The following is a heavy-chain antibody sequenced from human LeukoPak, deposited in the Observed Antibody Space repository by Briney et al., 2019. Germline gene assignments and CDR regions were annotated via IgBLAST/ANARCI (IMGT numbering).Heavy chain of an antibody. D-gene: IGHD3-10*01. CDR1: GFTFSSYA. CDR2: TSSDLNVK. V-gene: IGHV3-30*03. CDR3: AREGYYGSGSPPSLYFDY. Sequence: GGSLRLSCEASGFTFSSYAMAWVRQAPGKGLEWVAVTSSDLNVKLYADSVKGRFTISRDNSRSTLYLQMNSLGPEDTAIYYCAREGYYGSGSPPSLYFDYWGQGTLVTVSS. J-gene: IGHJ4*02.